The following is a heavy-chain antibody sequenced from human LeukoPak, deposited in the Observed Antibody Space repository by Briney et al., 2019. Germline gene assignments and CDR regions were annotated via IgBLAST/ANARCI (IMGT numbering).Heavy chain of an antibody. Sequence: GGSLRLSCAASGFTFSSYDMHWVRQAPGKGLEWVSAIGAAADTYYPDSVKARFTISRENAKNSFYLQMNSLTADDTAVYYCAIGSGTGWYTKGHLDYWGQGTLVTVSS. J-gene: IGHJ4*02. CDR1: GFTFSSYD. V-gene: IGHV3-13*01. CDR2: IGAAADT. CDR3: AIGSGTGWYTKGHLDY. D-gene: IGHD6-19*01.